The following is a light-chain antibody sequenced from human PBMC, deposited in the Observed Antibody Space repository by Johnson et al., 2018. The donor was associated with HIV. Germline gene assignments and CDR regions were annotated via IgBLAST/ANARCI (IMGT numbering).Light chain of an antibody. J-gene: IGLJ1*01. CDR2: END. CDR1: SSNIGNNY. Sequence: HSVLTQPPSVSAAPGQKVTISCSGGSSNIGNNYVSWYQQLPGTAPKLLIYENDKRPSGILDRFSGSKSGTSATLGITGLQTGDEADYYCGTWDSSLSAYVFGTGTKVTVL. CDR3: GTWDSSLSAYV. V-gene: IGLV1-51*02.